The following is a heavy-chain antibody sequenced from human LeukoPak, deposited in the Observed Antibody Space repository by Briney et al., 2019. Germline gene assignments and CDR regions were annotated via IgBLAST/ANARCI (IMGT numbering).Heavy chain of an antibody. CDR2: ISSSSSYT. J-gene: IGHJ4*02. CDR3: ARARAPYADYVFDY. V-gene: IGHV3-11*06. CDR1: GFTFSDYY. D-gene: IGHD4-17*01. Sequence: PGGSLRLSCAASGFTFSDYYMSWIRQAPGKGLEWVSYISSSSSYTNYADSVKGRFTISRDNAKNTLYLQMNSLRAEDTAVYYCARARAPYADYVFDYWGQGTLVPVSS.